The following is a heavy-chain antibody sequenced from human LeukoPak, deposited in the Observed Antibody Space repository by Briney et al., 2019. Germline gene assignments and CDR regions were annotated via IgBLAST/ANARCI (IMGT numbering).Heavy chain of an antibody. CDR1: GITVSKYW. CDR3: AKLSCINTICYLNWFDP. J-gene: IGHJ5*02. CDR2: IHSDGSTT. Sequence: PGGSLRLSCAVSGITVSKYWMPWVRQVPGKGLVWVSRIHSDGSTTDYADSVKGRFTITRDSAKNTLYLQMNSLRAEDTAVYYCAKLSCINTICYLNWFDPWGQGTLVTVSS. D-gene: IGHD2-2*01. V-gene: IGHV3-74*01.